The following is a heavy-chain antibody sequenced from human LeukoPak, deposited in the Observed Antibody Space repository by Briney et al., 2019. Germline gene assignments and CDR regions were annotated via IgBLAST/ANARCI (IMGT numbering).Heavy chain of an antibody. J-gene: IGHJ4*02. Sequence: PSENLSLTCTVSGYSISSGYYWGWIRQPPGKGLEWIGSIYHSGSTYYNPSLESRVTMSLDTSKNQFSLKLSSVTAADTAVYYCARGRRRYYFDFWGQGIKVTVSS. CDR3: ARGRRRYYFDF. CDR1: GYSISSGYY. CDR2: IYHSGST. V-gene: IGHV4-38-2*02.